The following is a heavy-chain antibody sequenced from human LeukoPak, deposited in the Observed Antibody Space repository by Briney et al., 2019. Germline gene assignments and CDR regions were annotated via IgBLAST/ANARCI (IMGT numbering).Heavy chain of an antibody. CDR3: ARSGSYGTDY. Sequence: SETLSLTCTVSGGSISSGSYYWSWIRQPAGKGLEWIGRIYTNGSTNYNPSLKSRVTISVDTSKNQFSLKLSSVTAADTAVYYCARSGSYGTDYWGQGTLVTVSS. D-gene: IGHD1-26*01. CDR1: GGSISSGSYY. J-gene: IGHJ4*02. V-gene: IGHV4-61*02. CDR2: IYTNGST.